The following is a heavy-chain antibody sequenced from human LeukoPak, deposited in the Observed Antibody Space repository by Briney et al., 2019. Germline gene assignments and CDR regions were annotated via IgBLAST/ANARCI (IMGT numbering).Heavy chain of an antibody. V-gene: IGHV1-2*02. D-gene: IGHD3-9*01. CDR2: INPNSGGT. Sequence: ASVKVSCKASGYTFTGNYMHWVRQAPGQGLEWMGWINPNSGGTNYAQKFQGRVTMTRDTSISTAYMELSRLRSDDTAVYYCARNNYDILTGYYYDAFDIWGQGTMVTVSS. J-gene: IGHJ3*02. CDR3: ARNNYDILTGYYYDAFDI. CDR1: GYTFTGNY.